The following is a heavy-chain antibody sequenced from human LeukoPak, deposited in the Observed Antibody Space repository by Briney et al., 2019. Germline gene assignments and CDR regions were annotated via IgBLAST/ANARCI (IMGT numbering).Heavy chain of an antibody. V-gene: IGHV1-46*01. Sequence: ASVKVSCKASGYTFTSYYMHWVRQAPGQGLEWMGIINPSGGSTSYAQKFQGRVTMTRDTSTSTVYMELSSLRSEDTAVYYCARDRAGYCSSTSCQGHLGYYMDVWGKGTTVTVSS. CDR2: INPSGGST. D-gene: IGHD2-2*01. J-gene: IGHJ6*03. CDR3: ARDRAGYCSSTSCQGHLGYYMDV. CDR1: GYTFTSYY.